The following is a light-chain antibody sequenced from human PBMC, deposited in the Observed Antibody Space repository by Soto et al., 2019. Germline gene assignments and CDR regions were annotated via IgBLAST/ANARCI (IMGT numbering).Light chain of an antibody. CDR3: QQFNNWPIT. CDR1: QSVSGD. J-gene: IGKJ5*01. CDR2: DAS. V-gene: IGKV3-15*01. Sequence: EIVLTQSPATLSVSPGERATLSCRASQSVSGDLAWYHHKPGQAPRLLIYDASTRALDTPARFAGSGSGTEFTLTISSLQSEDFAVYLCQQFNNWPITFGQGTRLKIK.